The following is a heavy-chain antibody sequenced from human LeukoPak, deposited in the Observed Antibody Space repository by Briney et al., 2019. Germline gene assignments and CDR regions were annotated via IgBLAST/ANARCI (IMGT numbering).Heavy chain of an antibody. CDR3: STLTSRGLSDS. D-gene: IGHD1-20*01. CDR2: IKSKADGETI. V-gene: IGHV3-15*07. Sequence: GGSLRLFCAASGFTFTNAWMNWVRQAPGKGLEWVGRIKSKADGETIDYAAPVKGRFTFSRDDSKNMLYLQMNSLKSEDTAVYYCSTLTSRGLSDSWGQGTPVTVSS. CDR1: GFTFTNAW. J-gene: IGHJ4*02.